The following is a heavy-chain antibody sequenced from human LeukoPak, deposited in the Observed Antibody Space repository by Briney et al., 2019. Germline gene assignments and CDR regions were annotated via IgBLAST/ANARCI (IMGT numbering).Heavy chain of an antibody. D-gene: IGHD3-10*01. V-gene: IGHV4-61*08. Sequence: PSETLSLTCTVSGVSISSGGYYWNWLRQPPGKGLEWIGNIYYSGSTNYNPSLKSRVTISVDTSKNQFSLKLSSVTAADTAVYYCARLWFGEFYYFDYWGQGTLVTVSS. CDR3: ARLWFGEFYYFDY. J-gene: IGHJ4*02. CDR1: GVSISSGGYY. CDR2: IYYSGST.